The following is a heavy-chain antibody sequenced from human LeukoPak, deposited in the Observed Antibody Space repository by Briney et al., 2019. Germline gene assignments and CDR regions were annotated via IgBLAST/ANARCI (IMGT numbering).Heavy chain of an antibody. CDR3: ARDGGYDILTGYPSDY. J-gene: IGHJ4*02. Sequence: GSLRLSCAASGFTFSSYWMHWVRQAPGKGLVWVSRINSDGSSTSYADSVKGRFTISRDNAKNTLYLQMNSLRAEDTAVYYCARDGGYDILTGYPSDYWGQGTLVTVSS. D-gene: IGHD3-9*01. CDR2: INSDGSST. V-gene: IGHV3-74*01. CDR1: GFTFSSYW.